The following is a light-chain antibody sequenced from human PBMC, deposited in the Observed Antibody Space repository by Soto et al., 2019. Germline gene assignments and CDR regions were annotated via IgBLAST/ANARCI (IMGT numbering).Light chain of an antibody. CDR2: GAS. CDR3: QQYCSSLLFT. Sequence: EIVLTQSPGTLSLSPGERATLSCRASQSVSSSYLAWYQQKPGQAPRLLIYGASSRATGIPDRFSGSGSGTDFTHTISRLETEDFAVYYCQQYCSSLLFTFGPGTKVDIK. V-gene: IGKV3-20*01. J-gene: IGKJ3*01. CDR1: QSVSSSY.